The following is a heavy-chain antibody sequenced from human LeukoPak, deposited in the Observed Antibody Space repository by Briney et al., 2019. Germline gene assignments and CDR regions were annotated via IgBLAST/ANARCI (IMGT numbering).Heavy chain of an antibody. CDR1: GYSISSGYY. CDR2: IYHSGST. V-gene: IGHV4-38-2*02. Sequence: PSETLSLTCTVSGYSISSGYYWGWIRQPPGKGLEWIGSIYHSGSTYYNPSLKSRVTISVDTSKNQFSLKLSSVTAADTAVYYCARRRYCSSTSCYTRGGGYFDYWGQGTLVTVSS. CDR3: ARRRYCSSTSCYTRGGGYFDY. J-gene: IGHJ4*02. D-gene: IGHD2-2*02.